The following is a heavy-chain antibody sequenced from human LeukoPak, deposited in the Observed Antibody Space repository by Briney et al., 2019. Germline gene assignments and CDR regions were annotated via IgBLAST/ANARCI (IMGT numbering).Heavy chain of an antibody. V-gene: IGHV3-20*04. Sequence: GGSLRLSCAASGFTFDDYGMSWVRQAPGKGLEWVSGINWNGGSTGYADSVKGRFTISRDNAKNSLYLQMNSLRVEDTAVYYCAKRGGNYLYYYYYMDVWGKGTTVTVSS. J-gene: IGHJ6*03. D-gene: IGHD1-26*01. CDR1: GFTFDDYG. CDR2: INWNGGST. CDR3: AKRGGNYLYYYYYMDV.